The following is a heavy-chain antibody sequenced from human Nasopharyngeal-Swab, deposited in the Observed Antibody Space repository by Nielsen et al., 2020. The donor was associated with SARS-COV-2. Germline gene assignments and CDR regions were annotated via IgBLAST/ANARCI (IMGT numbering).Heavy chain of an antibody. Sequence: SGPTLVKPTETLTLTCTVSGFSLSNARMGVSWIRQPPGKALEWLAHIFSNDEKSYSTSLKSRLTISKDTSKSQVVLIMTDMDPVDTATYYCAHRPRIYYDSSGFFDYWGQGTLVTVSS. J-gene: IGHJ4*02. CDR1: GFSLSNARMG. V-gene: IGHV2-26*01. D-gene: IGHD3-22*01. CDR3: AHRPRIYYDSSGFFDY. CDR2: IFSNDEK.